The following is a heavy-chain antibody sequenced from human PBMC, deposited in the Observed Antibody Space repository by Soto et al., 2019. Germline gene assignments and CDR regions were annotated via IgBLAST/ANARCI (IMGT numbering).Heavy chain of an antibody. V-gene: IGHV4-59*01. Sequence: SETLSLTCTVSRGSISSYYWSWIRQPPGKGLEWIGYVYYTGSTNYNPSLKSRVTISIDTSNDQFSLKLSSVTAADTAVYYCARDSPDFWSGLDYWGQGTLVTVSS. J-gene: IGHJ4*02. CDR2: VYYTGST. CDR3: ARDSPDFWSGLDY. CDR1: RGSISSYY. D-gene: IGHD3-3*01.